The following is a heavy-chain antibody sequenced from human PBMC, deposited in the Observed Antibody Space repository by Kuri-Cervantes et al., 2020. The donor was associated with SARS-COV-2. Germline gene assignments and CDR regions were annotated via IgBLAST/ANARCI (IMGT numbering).Heavy chain of an antibody. D-gene: IGHD4-11*01. CDR3: AKDMSTVTNPWGDAFDI. CDR2: IYSGGST. V-gene: IGHV3-53*05. J-gene: IGHJ3*02. CDR1: GFTVSSNY. Sequence: GGSLRLSCAASGFTVSSNYMSWVRQAPGKGLEWVSVIYSGGSTYYADSVKGRFTISRDNAKNSLYLQMNSLRAEDTALYYCAKDMSTVTNPWGDAFDIWGQGTMVTVSS.